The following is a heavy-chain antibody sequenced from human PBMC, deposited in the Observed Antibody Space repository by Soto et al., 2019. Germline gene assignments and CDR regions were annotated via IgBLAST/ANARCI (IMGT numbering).Heavy chain of an antibody. J-gene: IGHJ4*02. CDR1: GFTFTNAW. V-gene: IGHV3-15*07. CDR2: IKSRADGGTT. Sequence: GGSLRLSCVASGFTFTNAWFHWVRQAPGRGLEWVGRIKSRADGGTTDYAAPVKGRFTVSRDDSKNTLYLQMNSLKTEDTAVYYCLSYSMIVPYWGQGTLVTVSS. D-gene: IGHD3-22*01. CDR3: LSYSMIVPY.